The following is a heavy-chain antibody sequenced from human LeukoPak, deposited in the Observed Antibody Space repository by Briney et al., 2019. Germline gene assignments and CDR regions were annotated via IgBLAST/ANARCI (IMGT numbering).Heavy chain of an antibody. D-gene: IGHD2-2*01. Sequence: ASVKVSCKASGYTFTGYYMHWVRQAPGQGLEWMGIINPSGGSTSYAQKFQGRVTMTRDMSTSTVYMELSSLRSEDTAVYYCASTGYCSSTSCYDWFDPWGQGTLVTVSS. CDR2: INPSGGST. CDR3: ASTGYCSSTSCYDWFDP. V-gene: IGHV1-46*01. CDR1: GYTFTGYY. J-gene: IGHJ5*02.